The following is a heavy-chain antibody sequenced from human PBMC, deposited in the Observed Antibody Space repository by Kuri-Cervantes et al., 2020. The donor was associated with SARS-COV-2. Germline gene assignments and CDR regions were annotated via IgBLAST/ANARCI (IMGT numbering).Heavy chain of an antibody. CDR1: GYFISSGYY. V-gene: IGHV4-38-2*02. D-gene: IGHD3-16*01. J-gene: IGHJ3*02. CDR2: IYHSGST. CDR3: ARGLGVAADAFDI. Sequence: ESLKISCTVSGYFISSGYYWGWIRQPPGKGLEWIGSIYHSGSTYYNPSLKSRVTISVDTSKNQFSLKLSSVTAADTAVYYCARGLGVAADAFDIWGQGTMVTVSS.